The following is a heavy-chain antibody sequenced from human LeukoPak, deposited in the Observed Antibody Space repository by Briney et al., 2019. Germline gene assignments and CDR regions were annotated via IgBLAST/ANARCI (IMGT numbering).Heavy chain of an antibody. CDR1: GFTFSSYG. D-gene: IGHD3-3*01. CDR2: IRYDDESNK. J-gene: IGHJ4*02. V-gene: IGHV3-30*02. Sequence: GGSLRLSCAASGFTFSSYGMHWVRQAPGKGLEWVAFIRYDDESNKYYADSVKGRFTISRDNSKNTLYLQMNSLRAEDTAVYYCAKDLDLWSAYYSLFDYWGQGTLVTVSS. CDR3: AKDLDLWSAYYSLFDY.